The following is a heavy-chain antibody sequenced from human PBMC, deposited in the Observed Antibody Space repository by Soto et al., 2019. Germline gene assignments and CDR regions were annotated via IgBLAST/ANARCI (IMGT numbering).Heavy chain of an antibody. CDR1: SGSISVTNAF. D-gene: IGHD1-1*01. CDR2: IDYNGTA. CDR3: ARTTGRHLDD. V-gene: IGHV4-39*01. J-gene: IGHJ4*02. Sequence: SETLSLTCPVSSGSISVTNAFWGWVRQPPGKGLEWIGNIDYNGTAYFSPSLATRVTFHLHSSKSQFSLTLYSVTAAAPAVYYCARTTGRHLDDWGQGILVTVSS.